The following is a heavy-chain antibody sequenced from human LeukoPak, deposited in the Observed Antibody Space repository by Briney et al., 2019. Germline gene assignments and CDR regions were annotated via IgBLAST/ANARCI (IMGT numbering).Heavy chain of an antibody. CDR1: GFTFDDYT. D-gene: IGHD3-9*01. CDR3: AKGPGDDILTGYPDY. Sequence: GGSLRLSCAASGFTFDDYTMHWVRQAPGKGLEWVSFISWDGGSTYYADSVKGRFTISRDNSKNSLYLQMNSLRTEDTALYYCAKGPGDDILTGYPDYWGQGTLVTVSS. CDR2: ISWDGGST. J-gene: IGHJ4*02. V-gene: IGHV3-43*01.